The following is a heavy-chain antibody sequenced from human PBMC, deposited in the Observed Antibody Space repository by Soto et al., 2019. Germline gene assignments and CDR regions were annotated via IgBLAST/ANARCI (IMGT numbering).Heavy chain of an antibody. V-gene: IGHV1-3*01. CDR2: INAGNGNT. D-gene: IGHD2-2*02. CDR1: GYTFTSYA. CDR3: ARSANTEDYYYGMDV. Sequence: ASVKVSCKASGYTFTSYAMHWVRQAPGQRLEWMGWINAGNGNTKYSQKFQGRVTITRDTSASTAYMEMSSLRSEDTAVYYCARSANTEDYYYGMDVWGQGYTVTVSS. J-gene: IGHJ6*02.